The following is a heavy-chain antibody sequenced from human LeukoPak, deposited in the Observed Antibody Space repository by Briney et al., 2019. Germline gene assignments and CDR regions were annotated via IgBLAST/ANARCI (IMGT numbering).Heavy chain of an antibody. CDR1: GFTFSSYS. CDR3: ARETPRRGETRDGYR. D-gene: IGHD5-24*01. J-gene: IGHJ4*02. CDR2: ISSSSSTI. Sequence: GGSLRLSCAASGFTFSSYSMNWVRQAPGKGLEWVSYISSSSSTIYYADSVKGRFTISRDNPKNLLFLQINSLRVEDTAVYYCARETPRRGETRDGYRWGQGTVVTVSS. V-gene: IGHV3-48*04.